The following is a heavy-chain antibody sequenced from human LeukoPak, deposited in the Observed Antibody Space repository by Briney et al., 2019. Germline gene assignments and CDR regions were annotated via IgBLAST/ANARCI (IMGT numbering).Heavy chain of an antibody. J-gene: IGHJ5*02. CDR1: GDSVSSNSAA. CDR3: ARDGIVVVPAAIREWYHWFDP. V-gene: IGHV6-1*01. CDR2: TYYRSKWYN. D-gene: IGHD2-2*02. Sequence: SQTLSLTCAISGDSVSSNSAAWNWIRQSPSRGLEWLGRTYYRSKWYNDYAVSVKSRITINPDTSKNQFSLQLNSVTPEDTAVYYCARDGIVVVPAAIREWYHWFDPWGQGTPVTVSS.